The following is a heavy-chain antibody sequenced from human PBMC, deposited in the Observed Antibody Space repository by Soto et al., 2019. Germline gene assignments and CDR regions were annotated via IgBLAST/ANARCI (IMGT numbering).Heavy chain of an antibody. V-gene: IGHV3-21*01. D-gene: IGHD2-15*01. CDR1: GFTFSSYS. J-gene: IGHJ3*02. CDR3: ARDSDVLLFAFDI. CDR2: ISSSSSYI. Sequence: GGSLRLSCAASGFTFSSYSMNWVRQAPGKGLEWVSSISSSSSYIYYADSVKGRFTISRDNAKNSLYLQMNSLRAEDTAVYYCARDSDVLLFAFDIWGQGTMVTVSS.